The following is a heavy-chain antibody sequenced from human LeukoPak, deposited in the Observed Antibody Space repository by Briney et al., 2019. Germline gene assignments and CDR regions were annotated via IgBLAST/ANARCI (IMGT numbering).Heavy chain of an antibody. V-gene: IGHV4-59*01. J-gene: IGHJ5*02. D-gene: IGHD1-26*01. Sequence: KPSETLSLTCTVSGGSISSYYWSWIRQPPGKGLEWIGYTYYSGSTNYNPSLKSRVTISVDTSKNQFSPKLSSVTAADTAVYYCARDPSGSYFNWFDPWGQGTLVTVSS. CDR1: GGSISSYY. CDR3: ARDPSGSYFNWFDP. CDR2: TYYSGST.